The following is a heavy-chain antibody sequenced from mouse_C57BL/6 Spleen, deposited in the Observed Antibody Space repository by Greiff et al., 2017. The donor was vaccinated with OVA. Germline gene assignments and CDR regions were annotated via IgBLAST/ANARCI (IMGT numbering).Heavy chain of an antibody. D-gene: IGHD2-3*01. CDR3: TNEDGRTD. CDR1: GYSFTDYE. Sequence: VNLVESGAELVRPGASVTLSCKASGYSFTDYEMHWVKQTPVHGLEWIGAIDPETGGTAYNQKFKGKAILTADKSSSTAYMELRSLTSEDSAVYYCTNEDGRTDWGQGTTLTVSS. V-gene: IGHV1-15*01. J-gene: IGHJ2*01. CDR2: IDPETGGT.